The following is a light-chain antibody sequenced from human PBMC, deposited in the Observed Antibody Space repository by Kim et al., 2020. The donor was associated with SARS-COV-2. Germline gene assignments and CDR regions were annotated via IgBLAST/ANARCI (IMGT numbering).Light chain of an antibody. CDR3: QHYDRSPYT. J-gene: IGKJ2*01. Sequence: EIVLTQSPGTPSLSPGERATLSCRASQSVASNHLAWFQQKPGQAPRLLIYGTSSRATGIPDRFSASESGTDFTLTISRLEPEDFAVYYCQHYDRSPYTFGQGTKLEIK. CDR2: GTS. V-gene: IGKV3-20*01. CDR1: QSVASNH.